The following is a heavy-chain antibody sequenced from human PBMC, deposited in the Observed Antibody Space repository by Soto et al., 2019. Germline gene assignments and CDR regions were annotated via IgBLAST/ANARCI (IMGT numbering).Heavy chain of an antibody. CDR2: VFSSVSA. D-gene: IGHD2-21*02. CDR1: GVSVTSYT. Sequence: QLQLQESGPGQVRPSETLSLTCIVSGVSVTSYTWRWVRQPANKGLEWIGRVFSSVSATYNPSLKSRVSLSMDTAENRISLKLDSVTAADEGVYFCARDGMTTGDTWGPGTLVTVSS. J-gene: IGHJ4*02. V-gene: IGHV4-4*07. CDR3: ARDGMTTGDT.